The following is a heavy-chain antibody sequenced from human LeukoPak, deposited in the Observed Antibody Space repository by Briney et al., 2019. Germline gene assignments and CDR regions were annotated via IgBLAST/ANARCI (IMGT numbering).Heavy chain of an antibody. CDR3: ARGSGSSGWYSLDY. Sequence: ASVKVSCKASGYTFTNSYIHWVRQAPGQGLEWMGWINPNSGGTNYAQKFQGRVTMTRDTSISTAYMELSRLRSEDTAVYYCARGSGSSGWYSLDYWGQGTLVTVSS. CDR2: INPNSGGT. V-gene: IGHV1-2*02. D-gene: IGHD6-19*01. J-gene: IGHJ4*02. CDR1: GYTFTNSY.